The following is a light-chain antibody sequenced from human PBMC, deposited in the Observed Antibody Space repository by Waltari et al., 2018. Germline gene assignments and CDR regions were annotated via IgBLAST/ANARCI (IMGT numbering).Light chain of an antibody. J-gene: IGLJ3*02. CDR1: SSDVGVHNY. Sequence: QSALTQPASVSGSPGQSITIPCTGTSSDVGVHNYVSWYQQHPGKAPKLMIYAVNKRPSGVSVRFAGCRSGNTASLTISGLQAEDEADYYCSSYTTSNTWVFGGGTKLTVL. CDR3: SSYTTSNTWV. CDR2: AVN. V-gene: IGLV2-14*03.